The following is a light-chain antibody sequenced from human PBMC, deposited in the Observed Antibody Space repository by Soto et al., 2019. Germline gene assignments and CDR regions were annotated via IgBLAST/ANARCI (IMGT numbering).Light chain of an antibody. CDR3: SSYTTRDTLEVV. CDR1: SSDVGDFNH. Sequence: QSALTQPASVSGSPGQSIAIPCTGTSSDVGDFNHVSWYQQHPGKVPKLVIYDVTTRPSGVSSRFSGSKSGNTASLTISGLQAEDEADYYCSSYTTRDTLEVVFGGGTKLTVL. V-gene: IGLV2-14*03. J-gene: IGLJ2*01. CDR2: DVT.